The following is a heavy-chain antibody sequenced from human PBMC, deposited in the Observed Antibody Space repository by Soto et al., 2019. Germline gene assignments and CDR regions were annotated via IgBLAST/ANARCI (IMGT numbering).Heavy chain of an antibody. J-gene: IGHJ4*02. CDR2: MNPNSGNT. Sequence: ASLKVSCKASGYSFTSYDINWVRQATGQGLEWMGWMNPNSGNTGYAQKLQGRVTMTRNTSISTAYMELGSLRSEDTAVDYCAARDYVFDYWGQGTLVTVSS. CDR1: GYSFTSYD. D-gene: IGHD4-17*01. CDR3: AARDYVFDY. V-gene: IGHV1-8*01.